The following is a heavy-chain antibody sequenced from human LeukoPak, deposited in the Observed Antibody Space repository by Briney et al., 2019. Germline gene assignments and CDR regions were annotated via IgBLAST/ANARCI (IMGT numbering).Heavy chain of an antibody. Sequence: SETLSLTCAVSGGSISNNNWWSWVRQPPEKGLEWIGEIYHSGSTNYNPSLKSRVTISVDTSKNQFSLKLSSVTAADTAVYYCARRAAPTLGIVVVVAAASHFDYWGQGTLVTVSS. V-gene: IGHV4-4*02. D-gene: IGHD2-15*01. J-gene: IGHJ4*02. CDR3: ARRAAPTLGIVVVVAAASHFDY. CDR2: IYHSGST. CDR1: GGSISNNNW.